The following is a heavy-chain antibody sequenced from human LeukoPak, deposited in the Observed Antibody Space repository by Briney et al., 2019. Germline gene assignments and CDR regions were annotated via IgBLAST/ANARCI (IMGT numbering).Heavy chain of an antibody. J-gene: IGHJ1*01. D-gene: IGHD6-19*01. Sequence: GGSLRLSCAASGFTFSSYGMHWVRQAPGKGLEWVAVIWYDGSNKYYADSVKGRFTISRDNSKNTLYLQMNSLRAEDTAVYYCARDPGPGIAVAGTYFQHWGQGTLVTVSS. V-gene: IGHV3-33*01. CDR3: ARDPGPGIAVAGTYFQH. CDR1: GFTFSSYG. CDR2: IWYDGSNK.